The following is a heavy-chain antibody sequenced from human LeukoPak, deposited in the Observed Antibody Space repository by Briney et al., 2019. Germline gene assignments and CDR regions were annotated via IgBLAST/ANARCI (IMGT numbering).Heavy chain of an antibody. Sequence: ASVKVSCKASGGTFSSYAISWVRQAPGQGLEWMGWISAYNGNTNYAQKLQGRVTMTTDTSTSTAYMELRSLRSDDTAVYYCARALRIAVAGRNDYWGQGTLVTVSS. CDR3: ARALRIAVAGRNDY. J-gene: IGHJ4*02. V-gene: IGHV1-18*01. CDR1: GGTFSSYA. D-gene: IGHD6-19*01. CDR2: ISAYNGNT.